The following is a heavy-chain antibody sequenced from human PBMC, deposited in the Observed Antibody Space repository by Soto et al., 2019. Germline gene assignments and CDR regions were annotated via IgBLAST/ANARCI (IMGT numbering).Heavy chain of an antibody. J-gene: IGHJ1*01. CDR3: AKAEGSSYGTEYSQH. V-gene: IGHV3-23*01. CDR2: IISSGGST. Sequence: EVQLLESGGGLVQPGGSLRLSCAASGFTFSTYAMNWVRQAPGKGLEWVSLIISSGGSTYYAESVKGRFTISRDNSKNTLYLQMNSLRADDTAVYYCAKAEGSSYGTEYSQHWGQGTLVTVSS. D-gene: IGHD6-13*01. CDR1: GFTFSTYA.